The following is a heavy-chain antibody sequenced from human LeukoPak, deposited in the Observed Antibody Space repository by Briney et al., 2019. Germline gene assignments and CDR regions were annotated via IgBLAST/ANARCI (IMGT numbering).Heavy chain of an antibody. CDR1: GFTFSSHW. J-gene: IGHJ4*02. D-gene: IGHD2-2*01. V-gene: IGHV3-74*03. Sequence: PGGSLRLSCAASGFTFSSHWMHWVRQAPGKGLVWVSRIKGDGRTTTYADSVKGRFTISRDNAKNTLFLQMNSLRAEDTAVYYRTRGFDVVPADYWGQGTLVTVSS. CDR2: IKGDGRTT. CDR3: TRGFDVVPADY.